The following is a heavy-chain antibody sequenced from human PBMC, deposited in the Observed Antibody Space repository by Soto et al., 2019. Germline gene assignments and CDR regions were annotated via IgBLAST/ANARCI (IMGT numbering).Heavy chain of an antibody. J-gene: IGHJ6*02. CDR3: AKAGGATYYYGMDV. CDR2: ISLNSGTS. V-gene: IGHV3-9*01. D-gene: IGHD1-26*01. Sequence: EVQLVESGGGLVQPGRSPRLSCAASGFTFEDYAMHWVRQVPGKGLEWVSGISLNSGTSGYAVSVKGRFNVSRDNTRNFLYLQMNSLTPEDTASYFCAKAGGATYYYGMDVWCQGTTVTV. CDR1: GFTFEDYA.